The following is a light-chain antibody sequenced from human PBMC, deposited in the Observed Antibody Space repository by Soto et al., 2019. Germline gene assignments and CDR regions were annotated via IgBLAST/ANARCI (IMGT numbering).Light chain of an antibody. V-gene: IGLV2-14*03. Sequence: QSVLTQPASVSGSPGQSITISCTGTSSDIGSYDYVSWYQHHPGKVPRLMLYDVTHRPSGVSNRFSGSKSGNTASLSISGLQAEDEADYYCSSYTTTTTVVFGGGTKLTVL. CDR3: SSYTTTTTVV. J-gene: IGLJ2*01. CDR1: SSDIGSYDY. CDR2: DVT.